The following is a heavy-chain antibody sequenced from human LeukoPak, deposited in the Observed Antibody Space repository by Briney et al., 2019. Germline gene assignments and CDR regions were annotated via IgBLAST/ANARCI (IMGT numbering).Heavy chain of an antibody. CDR1: GFSLTTGGVA. Sequence: ESGPTLVKPTQTLTLSCTFSGFSLTTGGVAVGWIRQPPGKALEWLALIYGNDDKRYSPSLKSRLTIGKDTPTNQVVLTITNIDPGETATYYGADRVSSGFDYWGQGRQNTVSS. CDR3: ADRVSSGFDY. D-gene: IGHD6-25*01. J-gene: IGHJ4*02. V-gene: IGHV2-5*01. CDR2: IYGNDDK.